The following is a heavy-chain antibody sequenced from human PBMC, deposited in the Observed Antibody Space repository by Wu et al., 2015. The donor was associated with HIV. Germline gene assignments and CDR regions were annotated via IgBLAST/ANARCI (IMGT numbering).Heavy chain of an antibody. D-gene: IGHD6-13*01. V-gene: IGHV1-69*05. CDR2: IIPIFGTA. Sequence: QVQLVQSGAEVKKPGSSVKVSCKASGGTFSSYAISWVRQAPGQGLEWMGGIIPIFGTANYAQKFQGRVTITTDESTSTAYMELSSLRSEDTAVYYCARDQGTVPNGIADGYYYYGMDVWGQGTTVTVSS. CDR1: GGTFSSYA. CDR3: ARDQGTVPNGIADGYYYYGMDV. J-gene: IGHJ6*02.